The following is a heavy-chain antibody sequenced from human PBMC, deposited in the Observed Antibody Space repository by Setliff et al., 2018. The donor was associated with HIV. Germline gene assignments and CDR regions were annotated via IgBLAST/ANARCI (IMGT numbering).Heavy chain of an antibody. J-gene: IGHJ5*02. V-gene: IGHV1-8*02. CDR1: GYTFANYD. CDR2: MNPNSGNT. Sequence: ASVKVSCKASGYTFANYDINWVRQATGQGPEWMGWMNPNSGNTGYAQKFQGRVTMTRNTSLSTAYMELSTLRSEDTAVYYCARGAPKTIQYTNWFDPWGPGTLVTVS. CDR3: ARGAPKTIQYTNWFDP. D-gene: IGHD4-4*01.